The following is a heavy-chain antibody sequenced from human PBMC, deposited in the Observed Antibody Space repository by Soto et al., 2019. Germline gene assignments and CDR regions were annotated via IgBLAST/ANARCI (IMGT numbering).Heavy chain of an antibody. D-gene: IGHD1-1*01. J-gene: IGHJ6*02. CDR1: GFTFSSYA. CDR2: ISGSGGST. V-gene: IGHV3-23*01. Sequence: GSLRLSCAASGFTFSSYAMSWVRQAPGKGLEWVSAISGSGGSTYYADSVKGRFTISRDNSKNTLYLQMNSLRAEDTAVYYCAKDLGGTTGTTFYYGMDVWGQGTTVTVSS. CDR3: AKDLGGTTGTTFYYGMDV.